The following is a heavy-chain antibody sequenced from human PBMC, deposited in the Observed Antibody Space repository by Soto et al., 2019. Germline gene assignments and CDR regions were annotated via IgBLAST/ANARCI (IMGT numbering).Heavy chain of an antibody. J-gene: IGHJ4*02. D-gene: IGHD3-3*01. CDR1: GGSITSGGSY. Sequence: QVQLQESGPGLVKPSQTLSLTCTVSGGSITSGGSYWSWLRQHPGKGLEWIGSIYYSGTTSYNPSMQSRVTITVDASKNQFSLKLSSVTAADTAVYYCARGHPRYDFWSDSSSEFDFWGQGTLVTVSS. CDR2: IYYSGTT. CDR3: ARGHPRYDFWSDSSSEFDF. V-gene: IGHV4-31*03.